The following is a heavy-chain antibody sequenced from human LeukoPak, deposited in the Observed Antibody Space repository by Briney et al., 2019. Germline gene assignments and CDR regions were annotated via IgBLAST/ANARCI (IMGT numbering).Heavy chain of an antibody. CDR2: IWYDGSNR. Sequence: PGGSLRLSCAASGFTFSSYSMNWVRQAPGKGLEWVAVIWYDGSNRYYADSVKGRFTISRDNSKNTLYLQMNSLRAEDTAVYYCARDGDVVTDARWFDPWGQGTLVTVSS. V-gene: IGHV3-33*08. J-gene: IGHJ5*02. CDR3: ARDGDVVTDARWFDP. CDR1: GFTFSSYS. D-gene: IGHD2-21*02.